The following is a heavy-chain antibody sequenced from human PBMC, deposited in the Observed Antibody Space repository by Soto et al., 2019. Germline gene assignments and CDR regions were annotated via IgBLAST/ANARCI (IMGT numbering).Heavy chain of an antibody. CDR1: GYIFTMYG. D-gene: IGHD2-2*01. Sequence: QVQLVQSGAEVKKPGAAVKVSCLASGYIFTMYGITWVRPAPGQGPERVGWISAFNGDTNYAQTLQGRVTMTRDTATNTDYMELRSLTSDATAVYYCARDVGDAYCRRPSCDGNRDNWGQGTLVTVSS. V-gene: IGHV1-18*01. CDR2: ISAFNGDT. CDR3: ARDVGDAYCRRPSCDGNRDN. J-gene: IGHJ4*02.